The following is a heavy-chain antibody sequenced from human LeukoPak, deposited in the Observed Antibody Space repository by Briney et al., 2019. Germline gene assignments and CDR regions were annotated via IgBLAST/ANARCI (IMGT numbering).Heavy chain of an antibody. CDR2: FYPGDSDT. D-gene: IGHD4-23*01. Sequence: GESLKISCKGSGYSFTSYWTGWVRQMPGKGLEWMGIFYPGDSDTRYSPSFQGQVTISADKSVSTAYLQWSSLKASDTAMYYCARQNDYGGNSIYFDYWGQGTLVTVSS. J-gene: IGHJ4*02. CDR1: GYSFTSYW. CDR3: ARQNDYGGNSIYFDY. V-gene: IGHV5-51*01.